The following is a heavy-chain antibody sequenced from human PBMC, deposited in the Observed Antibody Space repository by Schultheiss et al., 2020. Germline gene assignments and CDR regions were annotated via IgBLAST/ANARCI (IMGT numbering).Heavy chain of an antibody. Sequence: GGSLRLSCAASGFTFSDYYMSWIRQAPGKGLEWVSAISGSGGSTYYADSVKGRFTISRDNSKNTLYLQMNSLRAEDTAVYYCAKAGRITMVRGSGMDVWGEGTTVTGSA. CDR2: ISGSGGST. V-gene: IGHV3-23*01. D-gene: IGHD3-10*01. J-gene: IGHJ6*04. CDR1: GFTFSDYY. CDR3: AKAGRITMVRGSGMDV.